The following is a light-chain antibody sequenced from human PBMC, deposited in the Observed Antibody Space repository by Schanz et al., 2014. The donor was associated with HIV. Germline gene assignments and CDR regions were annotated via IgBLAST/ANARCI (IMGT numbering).Light chain of an antibody. CDR2: ANT. J-gene: IGLJ1*01. CDR3: GALSTSDAPV. CDR1: RSNIGTGFD. V-gene: IGLV1-40*01. Sequence: QSVLTQPPSVSGAPGQRVTISCTGTRSNIGTGFDVHWYQLLPGTAPKVLIFANTHRPSGVPDRFSGSKSGTSASLAITGLQAEDEADYYCGALSTSDAPVFGTGTKLTVL.